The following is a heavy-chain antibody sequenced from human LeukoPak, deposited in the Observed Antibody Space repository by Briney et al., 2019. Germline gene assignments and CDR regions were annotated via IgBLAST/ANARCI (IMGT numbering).Heavy chain of an antibody. V-gene: IGHV4-39*07. D-gene: IGHD5-24*01. J-gene: IGHJ4*02. CDR1: GGSISSSSYY. CDR2: IYYSGCT. CDR3: ARGDREMATIGGRFDY. Sequence: PSETLSLTCTVSGGSISSSSYYWGWIRQPPGKGLEWIGSIYYSGCTYYNPSLKSRVTISVDTSKNQFSLKLSSVTAADTAVYYCARGDREMATIGGRFDYWGQGTLVTVSS.